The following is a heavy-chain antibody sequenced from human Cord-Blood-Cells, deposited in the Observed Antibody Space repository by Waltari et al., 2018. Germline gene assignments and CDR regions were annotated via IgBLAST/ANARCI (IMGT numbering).Heavy chain of an antibody. CDR1: GDSVSSNRAA. Sequence: QVQLQQSGPGLVKPSQTLSLTCAISGDSVSSNRAAWNWIRQSPSRGLEWLGRTNYRAKWYNEYAESAKRRITLHPATSKNQFALQLNSGTPEDTAVYYCARDRIVVVTAIPAFDIWGQGTMVTVSS. J-gene: IGHJ3*02. D-gene: IGHD2-21*02. V-gene: IGHV6-1*01. CDR2: TNYRAKWYN. CDR3: ARDRIVVVTAIPAFDI.